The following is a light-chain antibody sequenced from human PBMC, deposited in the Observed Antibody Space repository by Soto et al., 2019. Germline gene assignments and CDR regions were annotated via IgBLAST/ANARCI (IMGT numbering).Light chain of an antibody. CDR2: GAS. Sequence: EIVMTQSPATLSVSPGERATLSCRASQSVSSKLAWYQQKPGQAPRLLIYGASTRATGIPARFSGSGSGTEFTLTIGSLQSEDFAVYYCQQYNTWPPITFGQGTRLEIK. J-gene: IGKJ5*01. CDR1: QSVSSK. CDR3: QQYNTWPPIT. V-gene: IGKV3-15*01.